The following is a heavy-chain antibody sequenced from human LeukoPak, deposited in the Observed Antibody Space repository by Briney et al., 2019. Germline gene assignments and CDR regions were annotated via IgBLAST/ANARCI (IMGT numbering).Heavy chain of an antibody. CDR2: INPNSGGT. Sequence: APVKVSCKASGYTFTDYYTHWVRQAPGQGLEWMGWINPNSGGTNYAQKFQGRVTMTRDTSISTAYMELSRLRSDDTAVFYCAREEVIAAAGPTLDYWGQGALVTVSS. CDR1: GYTFTDYY. J-gene: IGHJ4*02. CDR3: AREEVIAAAGPTLDY. V-gene: IGHV1-2*02. D-gene: IGHD6-13*01.